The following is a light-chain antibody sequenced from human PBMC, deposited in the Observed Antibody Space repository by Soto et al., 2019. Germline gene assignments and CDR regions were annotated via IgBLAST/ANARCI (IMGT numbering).Light chain of an antibody. Sequence: IQMTQSPSTLSASVGDRVTITCRASQSISSWLAWYQQKPGKAPKLLIHEASRLETGVPSRFSGSESGTEFTLTTSGLHAEDSATYYCQQYTNFPLTFGGGTKVDIK. CDR3: QQYTNFPLT. CDR2: EAS. CDR1: QSISSW. V-gene: IGKV1-5*01. J-gene: IGKJ4*01.